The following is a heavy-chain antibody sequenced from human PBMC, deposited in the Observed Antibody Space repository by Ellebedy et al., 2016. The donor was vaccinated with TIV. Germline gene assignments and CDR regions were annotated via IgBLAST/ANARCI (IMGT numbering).Heavy chain of an antibody. Sequence: SETLSLXCTVSGDSITPYYWNWIRQPAGEGLDWIGRVHTSGTPNYKPSLKSRVTMSIDKSKNQFSLKLNSVTAADTAIYYCARLCSSFSCSGAFDFWGQGILVTVSS. D-gene: IGHD3-10*02. J-gene: IGHJ4*02. CDR3: ARLCSSFSCSGAFDF. V-gene: IGHV4-4*07. CDR1: GDSITPYY. CDR2: VHTSGTP.